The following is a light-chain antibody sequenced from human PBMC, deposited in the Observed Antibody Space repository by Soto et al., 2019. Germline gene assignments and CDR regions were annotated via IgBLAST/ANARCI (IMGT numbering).Light chain of an antibody. CDR3: QQSHSTPLT. Sequence: DIKLTQSPSSLSASLGDRVTITCRASMRISKYLNWYQQKPGKAPKLLIYGASTLQSGVPSSFSGSGSGTDFTLTITNLHPEDSATYFCQQSHSTPLTFGGGTNLEI. CDR1: MRISKY. CDR2: GAS. J-gene: IGKJ4*01. V-gene: IGKV1-39*01.